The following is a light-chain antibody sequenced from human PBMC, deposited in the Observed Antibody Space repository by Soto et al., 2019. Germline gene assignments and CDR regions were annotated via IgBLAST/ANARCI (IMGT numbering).Light chain of an antibody. Sequence: DIQMTQSPSSVSASVADRVTITCRASQGISSWLAWYQQKPGKAPKLLIYAASSLQSGVPSRFRGSAAGADFTLTISRLHPEYFATYYCQQANSFPFTFGPGTKVDI. V-gene: IGKV1-12*01. J-gene: IGKJ3*01. CDR1: QGISSW. CDR3: QQANSFPFT. CDR2: AAS.